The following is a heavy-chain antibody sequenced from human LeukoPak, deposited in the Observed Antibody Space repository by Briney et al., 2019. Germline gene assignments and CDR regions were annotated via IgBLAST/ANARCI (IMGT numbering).Heavy chain of an antibody. V-gene: IGHV4-30-2*01. CDR3: ARVAGLFSGAFEI. J-gene: IGHJ3*02. D-gene: IGHD3-22*01. Sequence: SQTLSLTCAVSGGSISSGGYSWSWIRQPPGKGLEWIGYIYHSGSTYYNPSLKSRVAISVDRSKNQFSLKLSSVTAADTAVYYCARVAGLFSGAFEIWGQGTMVTVSS. CDR1: GGSISSGGYS. CDR2: IYHSGST.